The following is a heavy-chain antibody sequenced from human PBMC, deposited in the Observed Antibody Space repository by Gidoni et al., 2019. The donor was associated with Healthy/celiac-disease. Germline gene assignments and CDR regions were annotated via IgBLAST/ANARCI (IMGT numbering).Heavy chain of an antibody. D-gene: IGHD6-13*01. CDR2: INHSGST. V-gene: IGHV4-34*01. CDR1: GRSFSGYY. CDR3: AAYSSSWYGGWYYYMDV. Sequence: QVQLQQWGAGLLKPSETLSLTCAVYGRSFSGYYWSWIRQPPGKGLEWIGEINHSGSTNYNPSLKSRVTISVDTSKNQFSLKLSSVTAADTAVYYCAAYSSSWYGGWYYYMDVWGKGTTVTVSS. J-gene: IGHJ6*03.